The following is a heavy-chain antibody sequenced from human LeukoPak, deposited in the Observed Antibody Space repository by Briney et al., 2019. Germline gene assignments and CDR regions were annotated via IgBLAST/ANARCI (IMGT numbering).Heavy chain of an antibody. CDR1: GGSISSYY. D-gene: IGHD5-12*01. V-gene: IGHV4-59*01. Sequence: SETLSLTCTVSGGSISSYYWSWIRQPPGKGLEWIGYIYYSGSTNYNPSLKSRVTISVDTSKNQFSLKLSSVTAADTAVYYCAAGGYSGYDDFDYWGHGTLVTVSS. CDR2: IYYSGST. J-gene: IGHJ4*01. CDR3: AAGGYSGYDDFDY.